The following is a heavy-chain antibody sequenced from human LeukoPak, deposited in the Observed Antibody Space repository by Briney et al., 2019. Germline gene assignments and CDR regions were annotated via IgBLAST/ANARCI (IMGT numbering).Heavy chain of an antibody. CDR2: INQSGST. CDR1: GGSFSGYY. J-gene: IGHJ4*02. Sequence: SETLSLTCAVYGGSFSGYYWSWVRQSPGKGLEWHGEINQSGSTNHNPSLKGRVTISVDTSKNQFSLKVSSVTAADTAVYYCAIGYGSGFAYWGQGTLVTVSS. V-gene: IGHV4-34*01. D-gene: IGHD3-10*01. CDR3: AIGYGSGFAY.